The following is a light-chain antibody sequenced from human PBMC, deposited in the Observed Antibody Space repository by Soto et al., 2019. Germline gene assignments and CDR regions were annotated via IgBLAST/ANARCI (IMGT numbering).Light chain of an antibody. V-gene: IGKV3-15*01. J-gene: IGKJ1*01. CDR3: QQYNNWPRT. Sequence: EILITQSPATRSASPGERATLSRRASQSVTITLAWYQQKPGQAPRLLIYGASSRATGIPARFSGSGSGTEFTLTISSLQSEDSAVYFCQQYNNWPRTFGPGTKVDIK. CDR1: QSVTIT. CDR2: GAS.